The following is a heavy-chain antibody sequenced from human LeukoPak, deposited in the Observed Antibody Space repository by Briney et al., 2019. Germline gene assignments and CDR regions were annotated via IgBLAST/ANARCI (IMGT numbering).Heavy chain of an antibody. CDR2: IYHSGST. J-gene: IGHJ3*02. D-gene: IGHD3-3*01. V-gene: IGHV4-38-2*02. CDR3: ARTPEWLLSPNI. Sequence: SETLSLTCTVSGYSISSGYYWGWIRPPPGKGLEWIGSIYHSGSTYYNPSLKSRVTISVDTSKNQFSLKLSSVTAADTAVYYCARTPEWLLSPNIWGQGTMVTVSS. CDR1: GYSISSGYY.